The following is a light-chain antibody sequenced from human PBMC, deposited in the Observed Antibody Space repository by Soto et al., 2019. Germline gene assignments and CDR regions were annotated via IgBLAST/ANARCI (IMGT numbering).Light chain of an antibody. CDR3: QQSYSTLRT. Sequence: DIQMTQSPPSLPASVGDRVTITCRPSQSISSYLNWYQQKPGKAPNLLIYDSTNLQSGVPSRFSGSGSGTDFTLTISSLQPEDFATYYCQQSYSTLRTFGQGTKVEIK. CDR2: DST. CDR1: QSISSY. V-gene: IGKV1-39*01. J-gene: IGKJ1*01.